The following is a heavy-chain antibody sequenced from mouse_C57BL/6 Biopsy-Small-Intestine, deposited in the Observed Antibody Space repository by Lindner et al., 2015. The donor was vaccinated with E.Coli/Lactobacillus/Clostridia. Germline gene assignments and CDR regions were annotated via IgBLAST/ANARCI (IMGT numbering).Heavy chain of an antibody. Sequence: VQLQESGAELVKPGASVKISCKASGYAFSSSWMNWVKQRPGKGLEWIGQINPGDGDTNYNGKFKGKATLTADKSSSIAYMQLSSLTSEDSAVYFCARRAYYGSSYYAMDYWGQGTSVTVSS. V-gene: IGHV1-80*01. J-gene: IGHJ4*01. CDR1: GYAFSSSW. CDR3: ARRAYYGSSYYAMDY. CDR2: INPGDGDT. D-gene: IGHD1-1*01.